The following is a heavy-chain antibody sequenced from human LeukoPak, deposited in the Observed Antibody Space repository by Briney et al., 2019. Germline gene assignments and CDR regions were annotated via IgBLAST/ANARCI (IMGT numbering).Heavy chain of an antibody. Sequence: GGSLRLSCAASGFTVSNNFTYWVRQAPGKSLEWVSVIHTDGNTFYADSVEGRFTISRDNFKNTVYLQMSSLRAEDTAVYYCAREENGGVYDDGFDIWGQGTMVTVSS. CDR3: AREENGGVYDDGFDI. D-gene: IGHD5/OR15-5a*01. CDR2: IHTDGNT. V-gene: IGHV3-53*01. CDR1: GFTVSNNF. J-gene: IGHJ3*02.